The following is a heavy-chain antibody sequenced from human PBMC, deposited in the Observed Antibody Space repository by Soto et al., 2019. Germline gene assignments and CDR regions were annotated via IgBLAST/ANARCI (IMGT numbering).Heavy chain of an antibody. CDR1: GGTFRSYA. CDR3: ASVCYYDSSGYWVWDAFDI. CDR2: IIPIFGTA. V-gene: IGHV1-69*06. Sequence: ASVKVSCKASGGTFRSYAISWVRQAPGQGLEWMGGIIPIFGTANYAQNFQGRVTITADKSTSTAYMELSSLRSEDTAVYYCASVCYYDSSGYWVWDAFDIWGQGTMVTVSS. J-gene: IGHJ3*02. D-gene: IGHD3-22*01.